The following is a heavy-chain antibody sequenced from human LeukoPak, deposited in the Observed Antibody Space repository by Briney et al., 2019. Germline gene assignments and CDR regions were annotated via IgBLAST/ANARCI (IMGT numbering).Heavy chain of an antibody. V-gene: IGHV1-2*02. CDR3: ARDPIVGATIGSFDY. Sequence: GASVTVSCKASGYTFTGYYMHWVRQAPGQGLEWMGWINPNSGGTNYAQKFQGRVTMTRDTSISTAYMELSRLRSDDTAVYYCARDPIVGATIGSFDYWGQGTLVTVSS. J-gene: IGHJ4*02. CDR2: INPNSGGT. CDR1: GYTFTGYY. D-gene: IGHD1-26*01.